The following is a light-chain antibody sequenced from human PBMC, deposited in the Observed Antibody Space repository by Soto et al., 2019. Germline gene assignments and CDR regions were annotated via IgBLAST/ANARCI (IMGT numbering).Light chain of an antibody. V-gene: IGKV3-11*01. J-gene: IGKJ4*01. CDR1: QSVSSY. CDR3: QRRSNSLT. Sequence: EIVLTQSPATLSLSPGERATLSCRASQSVSSYLAWYQKKPGQAPRLLIYDASNRATGIPARFSGSGSGTDFSLTISSLEPEDFAVYYCQRRSNSLTFSGGTKVDIK. CDR2: DAS.